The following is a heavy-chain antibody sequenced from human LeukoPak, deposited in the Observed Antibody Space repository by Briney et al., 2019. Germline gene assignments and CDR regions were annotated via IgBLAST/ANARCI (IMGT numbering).Heavy chain of an antibody. CDR2: ISGSSSTI. CDR1: GLTFSSYN. J-gene: IGHJ4*02. D-gene: IGHD6-6*01. CDR3: ARRGISAPFDY. Sequence: PGGSLRLSCAASGLTFSSYNMNWVRQAPGKGLEWVSYISGSSSTIYYADSVKGRFTISRDNAKNSLYLQVNSLRAEDTAVYYCARRGISAPFDYWGQGTLVTVSS. V-gene: IGHV3-48*01.